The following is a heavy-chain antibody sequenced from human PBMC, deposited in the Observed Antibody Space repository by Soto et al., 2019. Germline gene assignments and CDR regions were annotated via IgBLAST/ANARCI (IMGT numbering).Heavy chain of an antibody. Sequence: QVQLVQSGAEVKKPGSSVKVSCKTSGGTFSNYAISWVRQAPGQGLEWLGGIIPLFGTANYAQKFQGRVTITADESTSTAYMELRSLTSEDTAVYYCARRYCSGGSCYGMDVWGQGTTVTVSS. J-gene: IGHJ6*02. V-gene: IGHV1-69*12. CDR3: ARRYCSGGSCYGMDV. CDR1: GGTFSNYA. D-gene: IGHD2-15*01. CDR2: IIPLFGTA.